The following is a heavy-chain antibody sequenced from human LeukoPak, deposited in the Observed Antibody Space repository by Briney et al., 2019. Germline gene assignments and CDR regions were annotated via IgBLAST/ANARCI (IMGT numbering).Heavy chain of an antibody. CDR3: VYSGSPNGGDY. D-gene: IGHD1-26*01. CDR2: ISSSSSYK. Sequence: GGSLRLSCAASGFTFSSYTMNWVRQAPGKGLEWVSSISSSSSYKYYADSVKGRFTTSRDNAKNSLYLQMNSLRAEDTAVYYCVYSGSPNGGDYWGQGTLVTVSS. CDR1: GFTFSSYT. J-gene: IGHJ4*02. V-gene: IGHV3-21*01.